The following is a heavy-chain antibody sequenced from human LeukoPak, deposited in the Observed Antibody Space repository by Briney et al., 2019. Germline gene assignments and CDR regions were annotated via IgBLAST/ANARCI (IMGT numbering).Heavy chain of an antibody. J-gene: IGHJ4*02. Sequence: GSLRLSCAASGLTVSSNSMSWVRQAPGKGLEWVSFIYSGGSTYYADSVKGRFTISRDNSKNTLYLQMNSLRADDTAVYYCARTEPGPRYCSGGSCQSIDYRGQGTLVTVSS. CDR1: GLTVSSNS. CDR3: ARTEPGPRYCSGGSCQSIDY. D-gene: IGHD2-15*01. CDR2: IYSGGST. V-gene: IGHV3-53*01.